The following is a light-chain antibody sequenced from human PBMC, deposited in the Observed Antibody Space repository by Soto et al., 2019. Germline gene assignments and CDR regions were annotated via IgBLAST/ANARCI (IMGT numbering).Light chain of an antibody. V-gene: IGKV3-20*01. J-gene: IGKJ1*01. Sequence: EIEMKRSQDPLFLYAWRCPTLSYRDSRSVNNNYLAWYQQKPGQAPRLLIFGAYSRATGIQDRFIGSGSGIEFIITIRRMEEDEVENYNCYKSYSTQWKCGDGNKV. CDR1: RSVNNNY. CDR2: GAY. CDR3: YKSYSTQWK.